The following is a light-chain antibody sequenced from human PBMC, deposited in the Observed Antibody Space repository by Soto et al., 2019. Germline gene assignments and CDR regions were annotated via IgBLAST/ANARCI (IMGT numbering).Light chain of an antibody. CDR2: GAS. CDR1: QSVSSSY. CDR3: QQYGSSPPWT. V-gene: IGKV3-20*01. J-gene: IGKJ1*01. Sequence: EIVLTQSPGTLSLSPGERATLSCRANQSVSSSYLAWYQQKPGQAPRLLIYGASSRATGIPDRFSGSGSGTDFTLTILRLEPEDFAVYYCQQYGSSPPWTFGQGTKVEIK.